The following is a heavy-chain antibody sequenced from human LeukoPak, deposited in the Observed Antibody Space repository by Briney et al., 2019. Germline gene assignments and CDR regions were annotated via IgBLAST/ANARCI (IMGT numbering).Heavy chain of an antibody. J-gene: IGHJ4*02. CDR3: ARECSGLYANGYFDY. CDR2: IRYDGSNK. CDR1: EFTFSSYG. V-gene: IGHV3-30*02. Sequence: PGGSLRLSCAASEFTFSSYGMHWVRQAPGKGLEWVAFIRYDGSNKYYADSVKGRFTISRDNSKNTLYLQMNSLRAEDTAVYYCARECSGLYANGYFDYWGQGTLVTVSS. D-gene: IGHD2-2*02.